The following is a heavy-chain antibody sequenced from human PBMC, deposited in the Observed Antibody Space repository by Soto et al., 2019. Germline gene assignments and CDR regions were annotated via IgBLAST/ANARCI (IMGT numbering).Heavy chain of an antibody. V-gene: IGHV1-18*01. Sequence: QVQLVQSGAAVKKPGASVKVSCKASGYTFTSYGISWLRQAPGQGLEWMGWISAYNGNTNYAQKIQGRVTMTTDTSTSTAYMELRSVRSDDTAVYYCARDTWDGDDYYYYYSMDVWGQGNTVTVS. J-gene: IGHJ6*02. CDR2: ISAYNGNT. CDR3: ARDTWDGDDYYYYYSMDV. CDR1: GYTFTSYG. D-gene: IGHD4-17*01.